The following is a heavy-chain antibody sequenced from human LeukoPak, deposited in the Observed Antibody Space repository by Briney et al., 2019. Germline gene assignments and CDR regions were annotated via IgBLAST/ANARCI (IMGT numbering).Heavy chain of an antibody. CDR2: IKTNTENP. CDR3: PRASTYYYGSGMGGDWFDP. Sequence: ASVKVSCKASGYTFTSYAMNCVRQAPGQGLEWMGWIKTNTENPTYAQGFTGRFVFSLDTSVSTAYLQISSLMAEDTAVYYCPRASTYYYGSGMGGDWFDPWGQGTLVTVSS. CDR1: GYTFTSYA. V-gene: IGHV7-4-1*02. D-gene: IGHD3-10*01. J-gene: IGHJ5*02.